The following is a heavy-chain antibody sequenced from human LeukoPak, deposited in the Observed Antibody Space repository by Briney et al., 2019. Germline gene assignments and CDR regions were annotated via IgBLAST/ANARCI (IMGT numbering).Heavy chain of an antibody. CDR1: GYTFTSYG. Sequence: ASVKVSCKASGYTFTSYGISWVRQAPGQGLEWMGWISAYNGNTNYAQKLQGRVTMTTDTSTSTAYMELRSLRSDDTAVYYCARVCHSSSPITCHYYYMDVWGKGTTVTVSS. J-gene: IGHJ6*03. V-gene: IGHV1-18*01. CDR2: ISAYNGNT. D-gene: IGHD6-6*01. CDR3: ARVCHSSSPITCHYYYMDV.